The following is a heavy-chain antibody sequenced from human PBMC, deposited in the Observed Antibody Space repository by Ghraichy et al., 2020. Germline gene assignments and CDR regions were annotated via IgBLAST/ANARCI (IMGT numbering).Heavy chain of an antibody. CDR2: INPSGGST. D-gene: IGHD3-22*01. V-gene: IGHV1-46*01. Sequence: ASVKVSCKASGYTFTSYYMHWVRQAPGQGLEWMGIINPSGGSTSYAQKFQGRVTITRDTSTSTVYMELSSLRSEDTAVYYCASGYYYDGSGYYSRNRDAFDIWGQGTMVTVSS. CDR3: ASGYYYDGSGYYSRNRDAFDI. CDR1: GYTFTSYY. J-gene: IGHJ3*02.